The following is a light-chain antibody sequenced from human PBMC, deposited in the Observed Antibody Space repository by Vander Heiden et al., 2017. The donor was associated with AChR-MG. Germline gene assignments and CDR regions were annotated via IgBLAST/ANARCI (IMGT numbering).Light chain of an antibody. V-gene: IGKV1-33*01. CDR3: QQYDNGPLT. CDR2: DVS. CDR1: QDINNY. Sequence: IQMTQSPSSLSASVGDRVTISCRASQDINNYLHWYQQKPGKAPNLLIFDVSNLETGVPSRFSGSGSGTDFTLTISSLQPEDFATYYCQQYDNGPLTFGEGTRVEIK. J-gene: IGKJ1*01.